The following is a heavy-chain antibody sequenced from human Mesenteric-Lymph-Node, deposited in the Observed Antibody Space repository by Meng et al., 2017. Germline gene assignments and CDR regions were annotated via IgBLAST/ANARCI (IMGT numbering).Heavy chain of an antibody. V-gene: IGHV3-30*03. D-gene: IGHD3-10*01. CDR2: ISYDGSPK. Sequence: QVQLVESGGGVVQPGMSLRLSCAASGFNFSTYGIHWVRQAPGKGLEWVAVISYDGSPKFYADSVKGRFTISRDNSKNTLYLQMNSLRAEDTAVYYCARDIRAEGDAYIDDWGQGTLVTVSS. CDR3: ARDIRAEGDAYIDD. CDR1: GFNFSTYG. J-gene: IGHJ4*02.